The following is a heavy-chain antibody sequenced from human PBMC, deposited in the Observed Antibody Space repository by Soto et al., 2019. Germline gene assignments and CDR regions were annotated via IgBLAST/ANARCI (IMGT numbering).Heavy chain of an antibody. CDR3: ARFTYYDFWSGPNWFDP. D-gene: IGHD3-3*01. Sequence: GESLKISCKGSGYSFTSYWIGWVRQMPGKGLEWMGIIYPGDSDTRYSPSLQGQVTISADKSISTAYLQWSSLKASDTAMYYCARFTYYDFWSGPNWFDPWGQGTLVTVSS. CDR1: GYSFTSYW. V-gene: IGHV5-51*01. CDR2: IYPGDSDT. J-gene: IGHJ5*02.